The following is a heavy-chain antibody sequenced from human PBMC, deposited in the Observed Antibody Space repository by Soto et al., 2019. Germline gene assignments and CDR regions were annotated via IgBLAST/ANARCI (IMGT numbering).Heavy chain of an antibody. Sequence: WASAKVSRKAPGYTFTSYYMHWVRQAPGQGLEWMGIINPSGGSTSYAQKFQGRVTRTRDTSTSTVYMELSSLRSEDTAVYYCARANYYDSSGSRGTDWYFDLWGRGTPVTVSS. D-gene: IGHD3-22*01. CDR2: INPSGGST. CDR1: GYTFTSYY. V-gene: IGHV1-46*01. J-gene: IGHJ2*01. CDR3: ARANYYDSSGSRGTDWYFDL.